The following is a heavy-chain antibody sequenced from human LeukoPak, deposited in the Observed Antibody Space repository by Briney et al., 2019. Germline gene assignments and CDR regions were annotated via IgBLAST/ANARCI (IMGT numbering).Heavy chain of an antibody. Sequence: GASVKVSCKASGGTFSSYAISWVRQAPGQGLEWMGGIIPIFGTANYAQKFQGRVTITADESTSTAYMELSSLRSEDTALYYCAKERVKLAARPVGLDYWGQGTLVTVSS. D-gene: IGHD6-6*01. CDR3: AKERVKLAARPVGLDY. CDR1: GGTFSSYA. J-gene: IGHJ4*02. CDR2: IIPIFGTA. V-gene: IGHV1-69*13.